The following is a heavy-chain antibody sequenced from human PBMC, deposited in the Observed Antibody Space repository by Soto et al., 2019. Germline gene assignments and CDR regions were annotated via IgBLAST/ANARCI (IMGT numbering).Heavy chain of an antibody. D-gene: IGHD3-16*01. CDR2: ISYDGSNK. CDR1: GFTFSSYG. Sequence: PGGSLRLSCAASGFTFSSYGMHWVRQAPGKGLEWVAVISYDGSNKYYADSVKGRFTISRDNSKNTLYLQMNSLRAEDTAVYYCCSTSWGGVWGQGTTVTVSS. J-gene: IGHJ6*02. CDR3: CSTSWGGV. V-gene: IGHV3-30*03.